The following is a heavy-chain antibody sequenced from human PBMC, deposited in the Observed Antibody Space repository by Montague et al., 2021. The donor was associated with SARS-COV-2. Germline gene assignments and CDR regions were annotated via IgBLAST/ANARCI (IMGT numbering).Heavy chain of an antibody. CDR1: GGSLSRSDYD. CDR2: LYYTGTA. CDR3: ARTVDSRSAGIFQH. D-gene: IGHD5-12*01. J-gene: IGHJ1*01. V-gene: IGHV4-39*01. Sequence: SETLSLTCTVSGGSLSRSDYDWGWIHQSPGKGLEWIVSLYYTGTAYYNPSLKSRVDISVDTTRNQFSLRLSSVTAADTAVYYCARTVDSRSAGIFQHWGQGTLVTVSS.